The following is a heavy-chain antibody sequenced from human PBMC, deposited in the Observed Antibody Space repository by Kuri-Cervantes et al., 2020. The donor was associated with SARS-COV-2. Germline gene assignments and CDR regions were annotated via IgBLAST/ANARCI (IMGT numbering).Heavy chain of an antibody. V-gene: IGHV4-61*01. CDR2: IYYSGST. CDR1: GGSISSSSYY. J-gene: IGHJ6*03. Sequence: GSLRLSCTVSGGSISSSSYYWGWIRQPPGKGLEWIGYIYYSGSTNYNPSLESRVTISVDTSKNQFSLKLSSVTAADTAVYYCARDGYRNISRSWYGSYYYYYMDVWGKGTTVTVSS. CDR3: ARDGYRNISRSWYGSYYYYYMDV. D-gene: IGHD6-13*01.